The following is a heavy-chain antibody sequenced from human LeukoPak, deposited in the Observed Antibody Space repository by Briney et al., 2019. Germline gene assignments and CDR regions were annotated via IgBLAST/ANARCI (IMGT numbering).Heavy chain of an antibody. D-gene: IGHD6-13*01. J-gene: IGHJ5*02. CDR1: GGSISSSSYY. V-gene: IGHV4-61*01. CDR2: IYYSGST. CDR3: ARGGAAAGTVGWFDP. Sequence: PSETLSLTCTVSGGSISSSSYYWSWIRQPPGKGLEWIGYIYYSGSTNYNPSLKSRVTISVDTSKNQFSLKLSSVTAADTAVYYCARGGAAAGTVGWFDPWGQGTLVTVSS.